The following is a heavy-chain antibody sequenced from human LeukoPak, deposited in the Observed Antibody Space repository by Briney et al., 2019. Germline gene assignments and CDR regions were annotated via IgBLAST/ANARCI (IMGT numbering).Heavy chain of an antibody. CDR1: GASFSGYY. Sequence: SETLSLTCAVYGASFSGYYWSWIRQPPGKGLEWIGEINHSGSTNYNPSLKSRVTISVDTSKNQFSLKLSSVAAADTAVYYCARGPRGYSYGYVGYWGQGTLVTVSS. D-gene: IGHD5-18*01. CDR3: ARGPRGYSYGYVGY. J-gene: IGHJ4*02. V-gene: IGHV4-34*01. CDR2: INHSGST.